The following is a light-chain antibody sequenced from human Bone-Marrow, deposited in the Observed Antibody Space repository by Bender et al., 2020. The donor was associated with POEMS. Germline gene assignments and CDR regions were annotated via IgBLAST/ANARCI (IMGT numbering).Light chain of an antibody. CDR1: SSDVGNYKN. V-gene: IGLV2-11*01. CDR3: CSYAGSYTYV. Sequence: QSAPTQPRSVSGSPGQSATVSCTGTSSDVGNYKNVSWSQQHPGKASKLIIFDVRERPSGVPDRFSGSKSGNTASLTISGLQAEDEADYYCCSYAGSYTYVFGTGTTVTVL. CDR2: DVR. J-gene: IGLJ1*01.